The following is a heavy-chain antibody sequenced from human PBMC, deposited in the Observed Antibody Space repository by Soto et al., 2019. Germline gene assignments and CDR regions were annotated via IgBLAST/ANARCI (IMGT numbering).Heavy chain of an antibody. CDR2: ISWNSVSI. D-gene: IGHD3-10*01. J-gene: IGHJ6*02. V-gene: IGHV3-9*01. CDR3: AKDMENGYNPYYYYGMDV. Sequence: EVQLVESGGDLVQPGRSLRLSCADSGFNFNDYGMHWVRQAPGKGLEWDSSISWNSVSIGYADSVKGRFTISRDNAKNSLYLQMNSLRAEDTALYYCAKDMENGYNPYYYYGMDVWGQGTTVTVSS. CDR1: GFNFNDYG.